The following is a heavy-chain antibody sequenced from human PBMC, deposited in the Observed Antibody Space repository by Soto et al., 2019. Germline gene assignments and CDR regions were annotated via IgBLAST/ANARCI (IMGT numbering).Heavy chain of an antibody. Sequence: EVQMVESGGGLVQPGGSLRLSCAASGFSFSSTWMIWVRQAPGKGLEWVASLNQDGSATYYVDSVRGRFTISRDNAKSSLYLQMNSLRAEDTAVYYCAQDLADCGGQGTLVTVSS. CDR1: GFSFSSTW. CDR2: LNQDGSAT. V-gene: IGHV3-7*05. CDR3: AQDLADC. J-gene: IGHJ4*02. D-gene: IGHD2-21*02.